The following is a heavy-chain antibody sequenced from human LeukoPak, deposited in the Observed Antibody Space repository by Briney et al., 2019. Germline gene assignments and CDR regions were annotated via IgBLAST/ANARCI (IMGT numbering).Heavy chain of an antibody. Sequence: PSETLSLTCAVYGGSFSGYYWSWIRQPPGKGLEWIGEINHSGSTNYNPSLKSRVTISVDTSKNQFSLKLSSVTAADTAVYYCARDYDSSGYYYIDYWGQGTLVTVSS. V-gene: IGHV4-34*01. CDR3: ARDYDSSGYYYIDY. J-gene: IGHJ4*02. D-gene: IGHD3-22*01. CDR1: GGSFSGYY. CDR2: INHSGST.